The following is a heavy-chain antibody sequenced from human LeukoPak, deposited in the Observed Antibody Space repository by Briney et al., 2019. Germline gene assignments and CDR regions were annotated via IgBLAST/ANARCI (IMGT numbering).Heavy chain of an antibody. V-gene: IGHV3-7*01. CDR3: AMRLGCGSYFPYYFDC. CDR1: GFTFSSYW. Sequence: PGGSLRLSCAASGFTFSSYWMSWVRQAPGKGLEWVANIKQDGSEKYYVDSVKGRFTISRDNAKNSLYLQMTSLRAEDTAVYYCAMRLGCGSYFPYYFDCWGQGAMVTVSS. D-gene: IGHD3-16*01. CDR2: IKQDGSEK. J-gene: IGHJ4*02.